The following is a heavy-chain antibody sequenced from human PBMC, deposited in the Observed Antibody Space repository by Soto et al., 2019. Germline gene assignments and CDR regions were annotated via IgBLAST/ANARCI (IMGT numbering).Heavy chain of an antibody. CDR1: GFTFSSYW. CDR2: IKQDGSEK. J-gene: IGHJ3*02. V-gene: IGHV3-7*01. D-gene: IGHD3-10*01. Sequence: PGGSLRLSCAASGFTFSSYWMSWVRQAPGKGLEWVANIKQDGSEKYYVDSVKGRFTISRDNAKNSLYLQMNSLRAEDTAVYYCARDLHPHPSYYYGSVPLNAFDIWGQGTMVTVSS. CDR3: ARDLHPHPSYYYGSVPLNAFDI.